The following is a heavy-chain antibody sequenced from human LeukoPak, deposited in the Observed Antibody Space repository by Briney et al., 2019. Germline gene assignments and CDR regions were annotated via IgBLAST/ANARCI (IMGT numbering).Heavy chain of an antibody. CDR2: INLNSGGT. D-gene: IGHD4-11*01. V-gene: IGHV1-2*02. Sequence: ASVKVSCKASGFTFTGYYVHWVRQAPGQGLEWMGWINLNSGGTTYAQNFQGRVTMTRDTSISTAYMELSRLRSDDTAVYFCAKDAVTVATPYFDFWGQGTLVTVSS. CDR3: AKDAVTVATPYFDF. J-gene: IGHJ4*02. CDR1: GFTFTGYY.